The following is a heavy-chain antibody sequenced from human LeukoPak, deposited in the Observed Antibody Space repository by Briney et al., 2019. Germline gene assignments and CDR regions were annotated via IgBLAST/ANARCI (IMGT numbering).Heavy chain of an antibody. Sequence: GGSLRLSCAASGFTCNNYSMSWVRQAPGKGLEWVSVITTRGGITYYADSVKGRFTVSRDSSKNTVYLQMSSLRAEDTAVYYCARISGTYSYEDYWGQGTLVTVSS. CDR1: GFTCNNYS. J-gene: IGHJ4*02. V-gene: IGHV3-23*01. CDR2: ITTRGGIT. CDR3: ARISGTYSYEDY. D-gene: IGHD3-10*01.